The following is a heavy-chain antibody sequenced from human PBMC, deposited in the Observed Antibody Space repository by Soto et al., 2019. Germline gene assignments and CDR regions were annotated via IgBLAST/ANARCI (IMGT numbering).Heavy chain of an antibody. Sequence: SETLSLTCAVYGGSFSGYYWCWIRQPPGKGLEWIGEINHSGSTNYNPSLKSRVTISVDTSKNQFSLKLSSVTAADTAVYYCARERRRTERTNYGMDVWGQGTTVTVSS. CDR1: GGSFSGYY. J-gene: IGHJ6*02. CDR2: INHSGST. V-gene: IGHV4-34*01. CDR3: ARERRRTERTNYGMDV.